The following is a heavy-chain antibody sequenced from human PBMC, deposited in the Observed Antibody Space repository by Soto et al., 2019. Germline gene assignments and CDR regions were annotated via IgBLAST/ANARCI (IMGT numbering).Heavy chain of an antibody. J-gene: IGHJ5*02. Sequence: QVQLVQSGAEVKKPGASVKVSCKASGYTFTSYDINWVRQATGQGLEWMGWRNPNISNTDYAQKVQCSATTTRTPTITTAYMELSSLRSEATAVYYCARGSKISSWSSYLFYPWGQGTLVTVSS. CDR1: GYTFTSYD. CDR3: ARGSKISSWSSYLFYP. D-gene: IGHD6-13*01. CDR2: RNPNISNT. V-gene: IGHV1-8*01.